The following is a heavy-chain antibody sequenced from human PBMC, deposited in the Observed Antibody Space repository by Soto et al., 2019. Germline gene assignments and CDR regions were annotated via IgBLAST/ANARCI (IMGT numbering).Heavy chain of an antibody. D-gene: IGHD4-17*01. V-gene: IGHV3-23*01. J-gene: IGHJ3*02. CDR1: GFVFSTYA. Sequence: GGSLRLSCAASGFVFSTYAMNWVRQAPGKGLEWVSAISSSGDSAYYAESVRGRFTISRDNSINTLYLQMRSLRPEDTAVYYCAHPRGYGVFDAVDIWGQGTMVTVSS. CDR3: AHPRGYGVFDAVDI. CDR2: ISSSGDSA.